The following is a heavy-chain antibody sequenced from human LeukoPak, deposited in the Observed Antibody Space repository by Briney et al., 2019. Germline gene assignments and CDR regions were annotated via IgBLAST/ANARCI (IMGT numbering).Heavy chain of an antibody. Sequence: SETLSLTCTVSGGSTSSSSYYWGWTRKPPGKGLEGIGSIYYSGSTYYNPSLKRRVTISMDTSKKQLSLRLRSVPAADTAVYYGARVERYIADYGWFDPWGQGTLVTVSS. CDR3: ARVERYIADYGWFDP. V-gene: IGHV4-39*07. D-gene: IGHD4-17*01. CDR1: GGSTSSSSYY. J-gene: IGHJ5*02. CDR2: IYYSGST.